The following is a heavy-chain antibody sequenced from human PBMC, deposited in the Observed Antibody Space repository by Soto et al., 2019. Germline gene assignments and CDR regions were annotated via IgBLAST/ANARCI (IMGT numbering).Heavy chain of an antibody. D-gene: IGHD1-26*01. V-gene: IGHV3-72*01. CDR2: TRNKANSYTT. J-gene: IGHJ4*02. Sequence: GGSLRLSCAASGFTFSDHYMDWVRQAPGKGLEWVGRTRNKANSYTTEYAASVKGRFTISRDDSKNSLYLQMNSLKTEDTAVYYCARGLGAFDYWGQGTLVTVSS. CDR1: GFTFSDHY. CDR3: ARGLGAFDY.